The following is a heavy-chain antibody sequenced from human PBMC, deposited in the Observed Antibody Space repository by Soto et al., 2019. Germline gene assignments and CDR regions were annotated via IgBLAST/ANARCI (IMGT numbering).Heavy chain of an antibody. D-gene: IGHD1-1*01. J-gene: IGHJ6*02. CDR2: ISAYNGNT. CDR3: ARDRVDNWDGPYFFYVIDA. V-gene: IGHV1-18*01. Sequence: ASVKVSCTDSGYTFTSYGISWERQAPGQGLEWMGWISAYNGNTNYAQKLQGRVTMTTDTSTSTAYMELSSLRSEDTAVYYCARDRVDNWDGPYFFYVIDAWGQGTTVTSP. CDR1: GYTFTSYG.